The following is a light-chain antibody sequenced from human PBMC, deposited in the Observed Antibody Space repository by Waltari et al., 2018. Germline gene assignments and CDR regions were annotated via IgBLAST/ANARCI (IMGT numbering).Light chain of an antibody. V-gene: IGKV3-11*01. CDR1: QSIYNY. CDR3: QQRSNWPT. CDR2: DAS. Sequence: EIVLTQSPATLSLSPGERATLSCRASQSIYNYLAWYQQKPGQAPRLLIYDASTRATGIPARFSGSGSGTDFTLTISSLEPEDLAVYYCQQRSNWPTFGQGTKLEI. J-gene: IGKJ2*01.